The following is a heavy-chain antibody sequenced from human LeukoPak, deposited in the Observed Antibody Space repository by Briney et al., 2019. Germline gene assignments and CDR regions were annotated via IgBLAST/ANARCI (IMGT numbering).Heavy chain of an antibody. CDR3: AAYYYGSGSRALDY. CDR1: GFPLSSYG. Sequence: GGSLRLSCAASGFPLSSYGMNWVRQAPGKGLEWVSSISGSSTNKHYADSVKGRFSISRDDAKASLHLQINNLRGEDTAVYYCAAYYYGSGSRALDYWGQGTLVTVSS. D-gene: IGHD3-10*01. J-gene: IGHJ4*02. CDR2: ISGSSTNK. V-gene: IGHV3-21*01.